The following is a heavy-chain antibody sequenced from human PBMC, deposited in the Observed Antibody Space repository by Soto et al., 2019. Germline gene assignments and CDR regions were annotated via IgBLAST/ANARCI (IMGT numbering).Heavy chain of an antibody. V-gene: IGHV3-21*01. D-gene: IGHD2-21*01. J-gene: IGHJ4*02. CDR1: GFTFTSDI. CDR3: AREELNCGGDCFAF. CDR2: ISSHGRDI. Sequence: LRLSCEASGFTFTSDIMTWVRQAPGKGLEWVSSISSHGRDIFYADSVKGRFTVSRDNAKNSLYLQMNSLRAEDTAIYYCAREELNCGGDCFAFWGQGALVTVSS.